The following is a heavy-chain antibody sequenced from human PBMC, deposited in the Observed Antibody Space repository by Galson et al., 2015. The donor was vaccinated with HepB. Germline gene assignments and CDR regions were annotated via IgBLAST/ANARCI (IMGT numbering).Heavy chain of an antibody. D-gene: IGHD2-2*01. CDR3: ARVIIYCSRGRCQRWLDP. CDR2: LNGDNGRT. Sequence: CKASGYTFTGYTLDWVRQAPGQRLEWMGWLNGDNGRTKYSQNFQGRITITRDTSANSAYMQLSSLRSEDTAVYYCARVIIYCSRGRCQRWLDPWGQGTLVTVSS. CDR1: GYTFTGYT. J-gene: IGHJ5*02. V-gene: IGHV1-3*01.